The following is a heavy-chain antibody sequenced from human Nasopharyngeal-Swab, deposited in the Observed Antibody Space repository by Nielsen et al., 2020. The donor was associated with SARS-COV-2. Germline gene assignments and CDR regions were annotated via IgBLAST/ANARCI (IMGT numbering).Heavy chain of an antibody. J-gene: IGHJ2*01. CDR2: IYHSGST. Sequence: SETLSLTCAVSGGSISSSNWWSWVRQPPGKGLEWIGEIYHSGSTNYNPSLKSRVTISVDKSKNQFSLKLSSVTAADTAVYYCVRGRRDITGTTGGGWYFDLWGRGTLVTVSS. CDR3: VRGRRDITGTTGGGWYFDL. D-gene: IGHD1-7*01. CDR1: GGSISSSNW. V-gene: IGHV4-4*02.